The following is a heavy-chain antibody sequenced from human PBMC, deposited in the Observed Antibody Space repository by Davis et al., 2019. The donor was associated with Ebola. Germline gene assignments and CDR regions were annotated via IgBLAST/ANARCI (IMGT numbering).Heavy chain of an antibody. CDR3: AKSSVGMVISAIDQ. J-gene: IGHJ4*02. CDR2: MSTRDGGT. D-gene: IGHD2-15*01. CDR1: GFDFSGYA. V-gene: IGHV3-23*01. Sequence: PGGSLRLSCEGSGFDFSGYAMSWVRQAPGKGLEWVSAMSTRDGGTHYADSVRGRFTISRDKSKDTLYLQMNSLRAEDTAVYYCAKSSVGMVISAIDQWGQGTLVIVSS.